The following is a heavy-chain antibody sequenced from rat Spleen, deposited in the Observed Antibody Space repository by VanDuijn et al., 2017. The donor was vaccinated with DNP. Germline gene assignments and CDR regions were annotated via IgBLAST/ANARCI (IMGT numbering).Heavy chain of an antibody. CDR1: GFTFSSYW. J-gene: IGHJ2*01. D-gene: IGHD1-9*01. CDR2: INTDGGST. Sequence: EVQLVETGGGLVQPGRSLKLSCVASGFTFSSYWMYWIRQAPGKGLEWVSSINTDGGSTYYPDSVKGRFTISRDNAKSILYLQMNSLRSEDTATYYCARHAYGYKEDYFDYWGQGVMVTVSS. CDR3: ARHAYGYKEDYFDY. V-gene: IGHV5-58*01.